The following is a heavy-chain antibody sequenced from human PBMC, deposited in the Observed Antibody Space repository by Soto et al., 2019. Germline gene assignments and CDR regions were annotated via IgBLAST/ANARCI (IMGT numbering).Heavy chain of an antibody. Sequence: GGSLRLSCAASGFTFSSYGMHWVRQAPGKGLEWVAVIWYDGSNKYYADSVKGRFTISRDNSKNTLYLQMNSLRAEDTAVYYCARDGAAAGTDLHYWGQGTLVTVSS. CDR1: GFTFSSYG. V-gene: IGHV3-33*01. D-gene: IGHD6-13*01. CDR2: IWYDGSNK. J-gene: IGHJ4*02. CDR3: ARDGAAAGTDLHY.